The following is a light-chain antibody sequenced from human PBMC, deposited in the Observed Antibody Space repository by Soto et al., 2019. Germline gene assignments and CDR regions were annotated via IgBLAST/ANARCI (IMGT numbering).Light chain of an antibody. Sequence: QSALTQPASVSGSPGQSITISCTGTSSDVGAYNYVSWYQQYPGKAPKLMIYDVSNRPSGVSNRFSGSKSGNTASLTISGLQVEYETDYYCTSYTSSNTVLFGGGTKLTVL. CDR3: TSYTSSNTVL. CDR1: SSDVGAYNY. V-gene: IGLV2-14*01. J-gene: IGLJ2*01. CDR2: DVS.